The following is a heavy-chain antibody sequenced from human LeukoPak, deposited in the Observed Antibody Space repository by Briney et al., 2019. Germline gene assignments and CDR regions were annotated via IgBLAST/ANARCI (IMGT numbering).Heavy chain of an antibody. J-gene: IGHJ4*02. V-gene: IGHV1-69*04. Sequence: SVKVSCKASGGTFSSYAISWVRQAPGQGLEWMGRIIPILGIANYAQKFQGRVTITADKSTSTAYMELSSLRSEDTAVYYCARDYGSIVGASGYWGQGTLVTVSS. CDR3: ARDYGSIVGASGY. CDR1: GGTFSSYA. D-gene: IGHD1-26*01. CDR2: IIPILGIA.